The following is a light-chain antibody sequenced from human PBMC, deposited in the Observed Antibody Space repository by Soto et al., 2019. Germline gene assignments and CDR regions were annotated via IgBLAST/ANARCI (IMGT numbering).Light chain of an antibody. V-gene: IGKV3-15*01. CDR1: QTINNN. CDR2: GAS. CDR3: QQYNNWPQT. J-gene: IGKJ1*01. Sequence: VMTQAPATLSVSPGERDTLSCRASQTINNNIAWYQLKDGQVPRLLIYGASTRATDIPARFSGSGSGTEFTLTISSLQSEDFAEYHCQQYNNWPQTCGQGTKWIS.